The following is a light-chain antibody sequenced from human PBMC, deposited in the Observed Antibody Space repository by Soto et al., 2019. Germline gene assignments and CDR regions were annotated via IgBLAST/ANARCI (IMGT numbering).Light chain of an antibody. CDR2: AAS. Sequence: DIQMTQSPSSLSASVGDRVNITCRASQGISNYLAWYQQKPGKVPKLLIYAASTLQSGVPSWFSGSVSGTDFTLTISSLQPEDVATYYCQKYNSAPRTFGQGTKVEIK. V-gene: IGKV1-27*01. CDR3: QKYNSAPRT. J-gene: IGKJ1*01. CDR1: QGISNY.